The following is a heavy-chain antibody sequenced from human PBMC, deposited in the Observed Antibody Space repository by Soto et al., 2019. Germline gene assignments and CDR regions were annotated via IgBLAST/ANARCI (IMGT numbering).Heavy chain of an antibody. CDR3: AKARLWGGDGYNSYCSNAMDV. Sequence: EMQLVESGGGLVQPGRSLRLSCAASGFTFDDYAMYWVRQGPGKGLEWVSGISWDSGRIGYADSVKGRFTISRDNAKNSLYLRMNSLRHEHKDLYYCAKARLWGGDGYNSYCSNAMDVWGQGTTVTVSS. CDR1: GFTFDDYA. D-gene: IGHD3-16*01. V-gene: IGHV3-9*01. J-gene: IGHJ6*02. CDR2: ISWDSGRI.